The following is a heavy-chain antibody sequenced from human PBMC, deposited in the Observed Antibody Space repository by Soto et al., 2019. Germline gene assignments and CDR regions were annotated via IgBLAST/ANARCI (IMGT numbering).Heavy chain of an antibody. Sequence: QVQLVESGGGVVQPGRSLRLSCAASGFTFSTYGMHWVRQAPGKGQEWVAVISYDGVNKYYADSVKGQVTISRDNSKNALYLQMNSLRAEDMAVYDCARAGYNWNDGLFDYWGQGGLVTVSS. CDR2: ISYDGVNK. CDR3: ARAGYNWNDGLFDY. CDR1: GFTFSTYG. V-gene: IGHV3-30*03. D-gene: IGHD1-1*01. J-gene: IGHJ4*02.